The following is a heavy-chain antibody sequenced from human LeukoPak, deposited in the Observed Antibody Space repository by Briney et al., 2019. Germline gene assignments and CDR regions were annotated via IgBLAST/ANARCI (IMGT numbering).Heavy chain of an antibody. D-gene: IGHD2-21*01. J-gene: IGHJ4*02. V-gene: IGHV3-30-3*01. CDR2: ISYDGSNK. CDR3: ARDLFIAPGY. CDR1: GFTFSSYA. Sequence: GGSLRLSCAASGFTFSSYAMHWVRQAPGKGLEWVAVISYDGSNKYYADSVKGRFTISRDNSKNTLYLQMNSLRAEDTAVYYCARDLFIAPGYWGQGTLVTVSS.